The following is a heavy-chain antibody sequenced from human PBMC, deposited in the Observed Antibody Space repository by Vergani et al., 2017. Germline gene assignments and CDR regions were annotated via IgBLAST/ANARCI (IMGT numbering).Heavy chain of an antibody. CDR1: GGTFSSYA. CDR2: IIHIFCTA. Sequence: QVQLVQSGAEVKKPGSSVKVSCKASGGTFSSYAISWVRQAPGQGLEWMGGIIHIFCTANYAQKFQGRVTITADEYTSTAYMEVSSLRSEDTAVYYCARDGRDGYNYPDYWGQGTLVTVSS. V-gene: IGHV1-69*01. D-gene: IGHD5-24*01. J-gene: IGHJ4*02. CDR3: ARDGRDGYNYPDY.